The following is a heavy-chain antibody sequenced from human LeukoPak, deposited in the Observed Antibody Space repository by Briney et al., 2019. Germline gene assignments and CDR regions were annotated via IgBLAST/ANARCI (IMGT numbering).Heavy chain of an antibody. V-gene: IGHV4-59*08. CDR1: GGSISSYY. J-gene: IGHJ4*02. Sequence: SETLSLTCTVSGGSISSYYWSWIRQPPGKGLEWIGSIYHSGSTYYNPSLKSRVTISVDTSKNQFSLKLSSVTAADTAVYYCARGVVTATYYFDYWGQGTLVTVSS. D-gene: IGHD2-21*02. CDR2: IYHSGST. CDR3: ARGVVTATYYFDY.